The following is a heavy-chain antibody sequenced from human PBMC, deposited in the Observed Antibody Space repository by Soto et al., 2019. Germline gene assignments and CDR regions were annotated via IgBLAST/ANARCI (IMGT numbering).Heavy chain of an antibody. J-gene: IGHJ4*02. CDR1: GSSVSSNIYY. D-gene: IGHD3-22*01. V-gene: IGHV4-31*03. Sequence: SETLSLTCSVSGSSVSSNIYYFSWIRQRPGKGPEWIGHIYYSGSTYYNPSLKSRVTISLDMPKNQFSLKLTSVSAADTAVYYCARGYDYDSGGYLFDYWGQGTLVTVSS. CDR3: ARGYDYDSGGYLFDY. CDR2: IYYSGST.